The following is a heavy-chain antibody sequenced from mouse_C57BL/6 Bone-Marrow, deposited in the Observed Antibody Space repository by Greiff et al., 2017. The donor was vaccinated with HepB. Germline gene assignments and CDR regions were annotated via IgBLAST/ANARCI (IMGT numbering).Heavy chain of an antibody. Sequence: VQLQQSGAELARPGASVKLSCKASGYTFTSYGISWVKQRTGQGLEWIGEIYPRSGNTYYNEKFKGKATLTADKSSSTAYMELRSLTSEDAAVYFCEVIYYYGSRDYWGQGTTLTVSS. D-gene: IGHD1-1*01. J-gene: IGHJ2*01. CDR2: IYPRSGNT. V-gene: IGHV1-81*01. CDR1: GYTFTSYG. CDR3: EVIYYYGSRDY.